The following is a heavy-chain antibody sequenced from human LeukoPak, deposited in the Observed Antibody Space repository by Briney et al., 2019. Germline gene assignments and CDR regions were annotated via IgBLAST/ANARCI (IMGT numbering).Heavy chain of an antibody. CDR2: FDPEDGET. J-gene: IGHJ3*02. CDR1: GYTLTELS. D-gene: IGHD1-26*01. Sequence: GASVKVSCKVSGYTLTELSMHWVRQAPRKGLEWMGGFDPEDGETIYAQKFQGRVTMTEDTSTDTAYMELSSLRSEDTAVYYCATGRLSGSYAIDAFDIWGQGTMVTVSS. V-gene: IGHV1-24*01. CDR3: ATGRLSGSYAIDAFDI.